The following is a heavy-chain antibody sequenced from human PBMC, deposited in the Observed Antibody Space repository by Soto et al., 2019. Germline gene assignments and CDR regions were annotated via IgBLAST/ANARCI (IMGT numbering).Heavy chain of an antibody. CDR1: GITFSGNG. D-gene: IGHD6-13*01. Sequence: EVQLVESGGGSVQPGGSLRLSCAASGITFSGNGMNWVRQAPGKGLEWVSYIASSSSTIYYADSVKGRFTISRDNAKNSLYLQMNSLRVDDTAVYYCARGMGITATRRYDYWGQGILVTVSS. V-gene: IGHV3-48*01. CDR3: ARGMGITATRRYDY. J-gene: IGHJ4*02. CDR2: IASSSSTI.